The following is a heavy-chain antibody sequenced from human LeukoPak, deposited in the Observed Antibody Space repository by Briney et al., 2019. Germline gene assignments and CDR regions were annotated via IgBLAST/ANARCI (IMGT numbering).Heavy chain of an antibody. D-gene: IGHD3-16*01. CDR1: GDSISSNNAA. Sequence: SQTLSLTCVISGDSISSNNAAWNWIRQSPSRGLEWLGRTYFWSEWHQDYAASVKGRIRIDSDTSKNQFSLHLTSMTPGDTAVYYCTSGWALNAWGQGTLVTVSS. CDR3: TSGWALNA. V-gene: IGHV6-1*01. J-gene: IGHJ5*02. CDR2: TYFWSEWHQ.